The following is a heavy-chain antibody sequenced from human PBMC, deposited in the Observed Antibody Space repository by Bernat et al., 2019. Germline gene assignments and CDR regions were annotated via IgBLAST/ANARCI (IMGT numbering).Heavy chain of an antibody. CDR3: TREGTGVTRGGY. CDR1: GFTFSNAW. V-gene: IGHV3-15*07. Sequence: EVQLVESGGGLVKPGGSLRLSCAASGFTFSNAWMNWVRQAPGKGLEWVGRIKSKTDGGTTDYAAPVKGRFTISRDDAKNTQYLQMNSVKTVDAAVYYWTREGTGVTRGGYWGQGTLVTVSS. CDR2: IKSKTDGGTT. D-gene: IGHD4-23*01. J-gene: IGHJ4*02.